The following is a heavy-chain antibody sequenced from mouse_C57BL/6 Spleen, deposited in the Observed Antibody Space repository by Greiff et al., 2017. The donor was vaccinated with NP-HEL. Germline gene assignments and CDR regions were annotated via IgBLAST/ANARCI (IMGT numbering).Heavy chain of an antibody. CDR1: GYTFTSYW. CDR2: INPSNGGT. D-gene: IGHD2-5*01. CDR3: ARGESYYSNYRYFDV. Sequence: VQLQQPGTELVKPGASVKLSCKASGYTFTSYWMHWVKQRPGQGLEWIGNINPSNGGTNYNEKFKSKATLTVDKSSSTAYMQLSSLTSEDSAVYYWARGESYYSNYRYFDVWGTGTTVTVSS. V-gene: IGHV1-53*01. J-gene: IGHJ1*03.